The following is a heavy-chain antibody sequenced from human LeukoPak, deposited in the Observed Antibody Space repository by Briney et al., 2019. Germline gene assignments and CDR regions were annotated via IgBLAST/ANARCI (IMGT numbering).Heavy chain of an antibody. D-gene: IGHD2-21*02. CDR3: VREDTPATANY. V-gene: IGHV3-23*01. J-gene: IGHJ4*02. CDR1: GFNFANHA. CDR2: ISGGGDIT. Sequence: GGSLRLSCAASGFNFANHAMSWVSQTPGKGLEWVSAISGGGDITYYAESVTGRFTISRDNSKDTLFLQMHSLRPGDTAVYYCVREDTPATANYWGQGTLVTISS.